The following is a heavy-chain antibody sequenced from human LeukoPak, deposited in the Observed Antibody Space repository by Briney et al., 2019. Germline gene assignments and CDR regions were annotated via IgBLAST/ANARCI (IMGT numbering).Heavy chain of an antibody. CDR2: IYYSGST. J-gene: IGHJ4*02. CDR1: GGSISSSSYY. V-gene: IGHV4-39*01. D-gene: IGHD1-26*01. CDR3: ARRTGGSYFDY. Sequence: SETLSLTCTVSGGSISSSSYYWGWIRQPPGKGLEWIGSIYYSGSTYYNPSLKSRVTISVDTSKNQFSLKLSSATAADTAVYYCARRTGGSYFDYWGQGTLVTVSS.